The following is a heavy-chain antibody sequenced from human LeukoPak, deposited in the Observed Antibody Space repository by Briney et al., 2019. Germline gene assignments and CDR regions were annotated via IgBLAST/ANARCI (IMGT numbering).Heavy chain of an antibody. CDR1: GYSFSTYW. V-gene: IGHV5-51*01. D-gene: IGHD7-27*01. J-gene: IGHJ4*02. CDR3: ARRPSATGADFDY. Sequence: GESLKISCKGSGYSFSTYWIGWVRQMPGKGLEWMGIIYPGDSDTRYSPSFQGQVTISADKSISTAYLQWSSLKASDTAMYYCARRPSATGADFDYWGQGTLVTVSS. CDR2: IYPGDSDT.